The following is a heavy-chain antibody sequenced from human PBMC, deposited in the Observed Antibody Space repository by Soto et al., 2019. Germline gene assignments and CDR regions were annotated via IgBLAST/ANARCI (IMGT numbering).Heavy chain of an antibody. D-gene: IGHD1-26*01. J-gene: IGHJ3*01. CDR2: IYHSGSP. V-gene: IGHV4-4*02. CDR3: ARKPDGATAQVGGGYVVDV. Sequence: QVQLQESGPGLVKPSGTLSLTCAASSGSIFTTNWWSWVRQSPGRGLQWIGDIYHSGSPKYNPSLKSRVSISIDKSTDRFFLNLTSVTAADTAVYYCARKPDGATAQVGGGYVVDVWGQGTMVTVSS. CDR1: SGSIFTTNW.